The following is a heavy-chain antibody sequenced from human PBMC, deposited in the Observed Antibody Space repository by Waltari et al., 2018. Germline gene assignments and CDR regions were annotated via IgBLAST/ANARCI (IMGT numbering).Heavy chain of an antibody. D-gene: IGHD1-1*01. CDR3: ARVGTTRDFDY. CDR1: GFTFSRYE. CDR2: IISSGSTI. J-gene: IGHJ4*02. Sequence: EVQLVESGGGLVQPGGSLRRSCAAAGFTFSRYEMNWVRQVPGKGLEWVSYIISSGSTIYYADSVKGRFTISRDNAKNSLYLQMNSLRAEDTAVYYCARVGTTRDFDYWGQGTLVTVSS. V-gene: IGHV3-48*03.